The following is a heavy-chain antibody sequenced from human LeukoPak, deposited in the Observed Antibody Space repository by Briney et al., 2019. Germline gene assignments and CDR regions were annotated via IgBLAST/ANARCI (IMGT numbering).Heavy chain of an antibody. CDR3: VNGFYYLKC. J-gene: IGHJ4*02. CDR2: IRNDGSNT. V-gene: IGHV3-30*02. CDR1: GIPFTTSD. D-gene: IGHD6-25*01. Sequence: GGSLRLSCAASGIPFTTSDMHWVRQAPGKGLERVAFIRNDGSNTYYADSVKGRFTISRDTAKNTLYLQMNSLRTADTAVYYFVNGFYYLKCWGQGTLVTVSS.